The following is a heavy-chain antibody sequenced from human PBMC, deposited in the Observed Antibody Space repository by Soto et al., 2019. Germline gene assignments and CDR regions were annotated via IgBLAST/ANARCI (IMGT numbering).Heavy chain of an antibody. V-gene: IGHV6-1*01. D-gene: IGHD3-10*01. Sequence: SQTLSLTCVISGDSVTGNTAGWNWIRQSPSRGLEWLGRTYYRSKWYYDYAGSLKGRMTINPDTSRNQFSLQLNSVSPEDTAVYSCAKAMLVRGAYYLDVWGQGTTVTVAS. CDR3: AKAMLVRGAYYLDV. J-gene: IGHJ6*02. CDR2: TYYRSKWYY. CDR1: GDSVTGNTAG.